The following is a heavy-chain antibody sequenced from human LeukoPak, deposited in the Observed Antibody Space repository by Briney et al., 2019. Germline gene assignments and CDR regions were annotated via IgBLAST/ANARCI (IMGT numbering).Heavy chain of an antibody. V-gene: IGHV3-23*01. J-gene: IGHJ4*02. D-gene: IGHD5-12*01. CDR1: GFMFSNYV. CDR2: VKTSAGDT. Sequence: PGGSLRLSCAGSGFMFSNYVMSWVRQAPGRGLEWVSSVKTSAGDTYYADSVKGRFTISRDNSKSTVYLQMNSLRAEDSALYYCAKGQMATILGFDSWGQGALVTVSS. CDR3: AKGQMATILGFDS.